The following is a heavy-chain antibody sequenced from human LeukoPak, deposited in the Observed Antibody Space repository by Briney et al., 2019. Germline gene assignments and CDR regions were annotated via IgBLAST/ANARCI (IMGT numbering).Heavy chain of an antibody. V-gene: IGHV3-23*01. CDR3: TRRTIFAGLDV. D-gene: IGHD3-3*01. CDR2: IGGSGTST. J-gene: IGHJ6*02. Sequence: GGSLRLSCAASGFTFTDHAMSWVRQAPGKGLEWVSGIGGSGTSTYYANSVKGRFTISRDNSKNTLYLQMNSLRAEDTAVYYWTRRTIFAGLDVWGQGTTVTVSS. CDR1: GFTFTDHA.